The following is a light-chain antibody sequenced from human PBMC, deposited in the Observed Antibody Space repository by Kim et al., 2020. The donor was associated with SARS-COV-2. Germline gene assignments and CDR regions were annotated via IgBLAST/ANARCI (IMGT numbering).Light chain of an antibody. CDR1: KRSINSE. J-gene: IGKJ5*01. V-gene: IGKV3-20*01. CDR2: GAS. CDR3: QQRDSSPIT. Sequence: SSGERGTLSSSVTKRSINSELAWYQQKPGQAPRLLIFGASSRATGIQDRFSGSGSGTDFTLTISSLEPEDFAVYYCQQRDSSPITFGQGTRVDIK.